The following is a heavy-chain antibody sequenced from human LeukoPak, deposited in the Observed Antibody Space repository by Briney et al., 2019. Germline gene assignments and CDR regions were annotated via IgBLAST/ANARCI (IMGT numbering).Heavy chain of an antibody. CDR2: ISGSGAAT. CDR3: AKVNNIAAAGTFDY. D-gene: IGHD6-13*01. Sequence: GGSLRLSCAASGFTFSRYAMSWVRQAPGKGLEWVSAISGSGAATYNADSVKGRFTISRDNSKNTLYLQMNSLRAEDTAVYYCAKVNNIAAAGTFDYWGQGTLVTVSS. CDR1: GFTFSRYA. J-gene: IGHJ4*02. V-gene: IGHV3-23*01.